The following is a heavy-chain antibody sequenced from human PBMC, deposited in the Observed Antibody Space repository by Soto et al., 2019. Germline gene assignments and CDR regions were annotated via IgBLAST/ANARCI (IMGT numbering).Heavy chain of an antibody. D-gene: IGHD3-3*01. CDR3: VARGMTYDFLSGPHPFDT. J-gene: IGHJ5*01. CDR1: NGSFTDYF. CDR2: INHRGGA. V-gene: IGHV4-34*02. Sequence: QVQLQQWGAGLLKPSETLSLTCAAHNGSFTDYFLTWIRQSPGRGLEWIGEINHRGGATYNPSLRSRVTLSIDTSKNHFSLSLRSLTAADTAVYYCVARGMTYDFLSGPHPFDTWGHGTLVTVSS.